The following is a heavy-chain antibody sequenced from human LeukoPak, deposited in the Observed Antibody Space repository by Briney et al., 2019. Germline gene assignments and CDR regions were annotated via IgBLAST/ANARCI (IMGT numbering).Heavy chain of an antibody. CDR1: GFTFSSYA. D-gene: IGHD3-10*01. V-gene: IGHV3-23*01. Sequence: GGSLRLSCAASGFTFSSYAMSWIRQAPGKGLEWVSAICGSGGSTYYADSVKGRFTISRDNSKNTLYLQMNSLRAEDTAVYYCAKEYGSGSYLIPYYFDYWGQGTLVTVSS. CDR3: AKEYGSGSYLIPYYFDY. J-gene: IGHJ4*02. CDR2: ICGSGGST.